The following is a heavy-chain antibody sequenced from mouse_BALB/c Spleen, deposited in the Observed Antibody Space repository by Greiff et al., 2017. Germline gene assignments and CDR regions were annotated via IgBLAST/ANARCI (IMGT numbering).Heavy chain of an antibody. CDR3: ARDRAYYGNYGEFDY. Sequence: EVQRVESGGGLVQPGGSLKLSCAASGFTFSSYGMSWVRQTPDKRLELVATINSNGGSTYYPDSVKGRFTISRDNAKNTLYLQMSSLKSEDTAMYYCARDRAYYGNYGEFDYWGQGTTLTVSS. CDR2: INSNGGST. J-gene: IGHJ2*01. V-gene: IGHV5-6-3*01. CDR1: GFTFSSYG. D-gene: IGHD2-10*01.